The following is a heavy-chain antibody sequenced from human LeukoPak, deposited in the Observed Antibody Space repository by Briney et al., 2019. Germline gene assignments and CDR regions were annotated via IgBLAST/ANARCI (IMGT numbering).Heavy chain of an antibody. CDR1: GGTFSCYT. CDR3: ARESIAVAGSFDY. CDR2: IIPILGIA. D-gene: IGHD6-19*01. J-gene: IGHJ4*02. V-gene: IGHV1-69*02. Sequence: SVKVSCKASGGTFSCYTISWVRQAPGQGLEWMGRIIPILGIANYAQKFQGRVTITADKSTSTAYMELSSLRSEDTAVYYCARESIAVAGSFDYWGQGTLVTVSS.